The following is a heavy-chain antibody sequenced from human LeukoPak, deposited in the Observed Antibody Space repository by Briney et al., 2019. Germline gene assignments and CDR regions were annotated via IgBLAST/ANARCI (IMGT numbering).Heavy chain of an antibody. D-gene: IGHD3-10*01. CDR1: GFTFSIYW. Sequence: GGSLRLSCAASGFTFSIYWMHWVRQAPGKGLVWVSRINSDGSSTNYADSVKGRFTISRDNAKNTMHLQMNGLSADDTAIYYCARERGNSWFAFDSWGQGTLVTVSS. J-gene: IGHJ5*01. CDR2: INSDGSST. V-gene: IGHV3-74*01. CDR3: ARERGNSWFAFDS.